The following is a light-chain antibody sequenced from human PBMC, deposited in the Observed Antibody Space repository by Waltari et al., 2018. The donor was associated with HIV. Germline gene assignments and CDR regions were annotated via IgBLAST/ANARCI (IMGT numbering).Light chain of an antibody. CDR1: QSVLYSSNNKNY. Sequence: DIVMTQSPDSLAVSLGERAPIHCKSRQSVLYSSNNKNYLSWYQQKPVQPPKRLIYWASTRESGVPDRFSGSGSGTDFTLTISSLQAEDVAVYYCQQYYSSPLTFGQGTKLEIK. CDR2: WAS. CDR3: QQYYSSPLT. J-gene: IGKJ2*01. V-gene: IGKV4-1*01.